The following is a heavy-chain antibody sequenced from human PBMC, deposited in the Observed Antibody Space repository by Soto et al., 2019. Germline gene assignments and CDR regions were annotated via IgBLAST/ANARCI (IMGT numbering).Heavy chain of an antibody. V-gene: IGHV3-11*01. J-gene: IGHJ4*02. CDR2: ISSSGSTI. D-gene: IGHD4-17*01. CDR1: GFTFSDYY. CDR3: ARVNGDYVLREYYFDY. Sequence: GGSLRLSCAASGFTFSDYYMSWIRQAPGKGLEWVSYISSSGSTIYYADSVKGRFTIARDNAKNSLYLQMNSLRAEDTAVYYCARVNGDYVLREYYFDYWGQGTLVTVSS.